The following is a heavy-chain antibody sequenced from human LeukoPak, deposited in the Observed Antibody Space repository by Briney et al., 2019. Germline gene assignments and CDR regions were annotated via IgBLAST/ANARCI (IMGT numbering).Heavy chain of an antibody. D-gene: IGHD3-10*01. CDR2: IYSGGST. V-gene: IGHV3-66*01. Sequence: GGSLRLSCAASGFTVSSNYMSWVRQAPGKGLEWVSVIYSGGSTYYADSVKGRFTISRDNAKNSLYLQMNSLRDEDTAAYYCAREPGGPYGSGSYFGYWGQGTLVTVSS. CDR3: AREPGGPYGSGSYFGY. J-gene: IGHJ4*02. CDR1: GFTVSSNY.